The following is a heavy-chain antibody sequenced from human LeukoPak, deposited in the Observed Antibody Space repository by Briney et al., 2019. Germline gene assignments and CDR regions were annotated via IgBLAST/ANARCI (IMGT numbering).Heavy chain of an antibody. D-gene: IGHD4/OR15-4a*01. J-gene: IGHJ4*02. V-gene: IGHV3-48*03. Sequence: PGGSLRLSCAASGFAFSNYEMIWVRQAPGKEPEWVSYISSSGGLTYYADSVKGRFTVSRVNAKDSLFLHMNSLRVEDTAIYYCARDSLHDYGGTGYGYYFDYWGQGTLVTVSS. CDR2: ISSSGGLT. CDR1: GFAFSNYE. CDR3: ARDSLHDYGGTGYGYYFDY.